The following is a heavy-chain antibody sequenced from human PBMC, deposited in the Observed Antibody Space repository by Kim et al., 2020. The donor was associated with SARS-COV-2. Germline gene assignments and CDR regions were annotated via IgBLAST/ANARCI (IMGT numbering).Heavy chain of an antibody. V-gene: IGHV3-21*03. CDR3: ARDSQYSSSSDY. J-gene: IGHJ4*02. Sequence: YNADSVKSRFTNSRDNAKNSLYLQLNSLRAEDTAVYDWARDSQYSSSSDYWGQGTLVTVSS. D-gene: IGHD6-6*01.